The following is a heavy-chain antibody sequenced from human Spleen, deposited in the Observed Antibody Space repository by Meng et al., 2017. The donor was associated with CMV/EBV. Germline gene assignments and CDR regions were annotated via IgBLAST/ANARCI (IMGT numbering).Heavy chain of an antibody. D-gene: IGHD3-10*01. Sequence: GGSLRLSCVVSGFIFENYGMSWVRQVPGKGLEWVSNINWNGERTGYADSVKGRFTISRDNAKSSLYVQMNSLRPEDTALYYCARVVQWYGVDYWGQGALVTVSS. CDR1: GFIFENYG. CDR3: ARVVQWYGVDY. CDR2: INWNGERT. J-gene: IGHJ4*02. V-gene: IGHV3-20*04.